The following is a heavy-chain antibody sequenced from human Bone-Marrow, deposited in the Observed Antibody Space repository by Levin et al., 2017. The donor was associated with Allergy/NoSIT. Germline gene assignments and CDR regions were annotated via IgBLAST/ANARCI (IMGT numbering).Heavy chain of an antibody. Sequence: ASVKVSCKASGYTFTTYYIHWVRQAPGQGLEWMGAINPSGGITSFAQRFQDRVTMTRDTSTDTVNMELSSLRSDDTAVYYCARDQSFGFWTGSSYFSGLDVWGQGTTVTVSS. CDR1: GYTFTTYY. CDR3: ARDQSFGFWTGSSYFSGLDV. CDR2: INPSGGIT. D-gene: IGHD3/OR15-3a*01. J-gene: IGHJ6*02. V-gene: IGHV1-46*01.